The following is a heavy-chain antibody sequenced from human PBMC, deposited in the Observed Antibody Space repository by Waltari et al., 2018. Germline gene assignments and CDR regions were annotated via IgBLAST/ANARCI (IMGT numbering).Heavy chain of an antibody. CDR1: GGSFSGYY. CDR2: INHSGST. J-gene: IGHJ6*02. V-gene: IGHV4-34*09. Sequence: QVQLQESGPGLVKPSQTLSLTCTVYGGSFSGYYWSWIRQPPGKGLEWIGEINHSGSTNYNPSLKSRVTISVDTSKNQFSLKLSSVTAADTAVYYCARSVVVILNGMDVWGQGTTVTVSS. CDR3: ARSVVVILNGMDV. D-gene: IGHD3-22*01.